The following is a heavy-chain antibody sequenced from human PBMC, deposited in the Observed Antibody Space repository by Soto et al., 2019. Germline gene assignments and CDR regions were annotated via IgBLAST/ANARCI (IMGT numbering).Heavy chain of an antibody. Sequence: GWSLRLSCAASGFTVSSNYMSWVRQAPGKGLEWVSVFYSGGSTYYADSVKGLFTISRDNSKNTLYFQMNSLRAEDTAVYYCARDLREYGMDVWGQGTTVTVSS. CDR3: ARDLREYGMDV. V-gene: IGHV3-53*01. CDR2: FYSGGST. J-gene: IGHJ6*02. CDR1: GFTVSSNY.